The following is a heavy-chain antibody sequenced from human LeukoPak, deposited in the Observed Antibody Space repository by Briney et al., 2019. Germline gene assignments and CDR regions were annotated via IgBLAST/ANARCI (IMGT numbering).Heavy chain of an antibody. Sequence: GESLRLSCAASGFTFSNTWMHWVRQPPGKGLVWVSRLDIRGGSTAYAHSVKGRFTISRDNAKDTLYLQMNSLRAEDTALYYCAGAYDFGNWFEPWGQGTLVTVSS. V-gene: IGHV3-74*03. CDR3: AGAYDFGNWFEP. D-gene: IGHD2/OR15-2a*01. J-gene: IGHJ5*02. CDR2: LDIRGGST. CDR1: GFTFSNTW.